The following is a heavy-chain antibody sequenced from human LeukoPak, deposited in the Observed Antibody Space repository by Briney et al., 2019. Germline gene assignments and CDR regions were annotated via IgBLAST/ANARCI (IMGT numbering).Heavy chain of an antibody. CDR1: GGSFSGYY. CDR2: INHSGST. V-gene: IGHV4-34*01. D-gene: IGHD6-13*01. J-gene: IGHJ4*02. Sequence: SETLSLTCAVYGGSFSGYYWSWIRQPPGKGLEWIGEINHSGSTNYNPSLKSRVTISVETSKNQFSLKLSSVTAADTAVYYCARHLSAAAGIDPYYFDYWGQGTLVTVSS. CDR3: ARHLSAAAGIDPYYFDY.